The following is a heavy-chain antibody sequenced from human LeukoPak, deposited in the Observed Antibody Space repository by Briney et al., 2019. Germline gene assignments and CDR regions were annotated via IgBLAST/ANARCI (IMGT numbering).Heavy chain of an antibody. CDR2: IYYSGST. J-gene: IGHJ3*02. CDR3: ARESIEYYYDSSGYFPDAFDI. Sequence: SETVSLTCTVSGGSFSNSNYYWGWIRQPPGKGLEWIGSIYYSGSTYYNPSLKSRVTISVDTSKNQFSLKLSSVTAADTAVYYCARESIEYYYDSSGYFPDAFDIWGQGTMVAVSS. CDR1: GGSFSNSNYY. V-gene: IGHV4-39*07. D-gene: IGHD3-22*01.